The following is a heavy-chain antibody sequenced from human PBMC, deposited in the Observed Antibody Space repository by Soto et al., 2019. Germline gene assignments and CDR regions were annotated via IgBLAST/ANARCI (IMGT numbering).Heavy chain of an antibody. CDR2: INHSGST. D-gene: IGHD3-22*01. CDR1: GGSFSGYY. Sequence: SETLSLTCAVYGGSFSGYYWSWIRQPPGKGLEWIGEINHSGSTNYNPSLKSRVTISVDTSKNQFSLKLSSVTAADTAVYYCARSPEYYYDSSGYSYFFWGQGTLVTVSS. V-gene: IGHV4-34*01. CDR3: ARSPEYYYDSSGYSYFF. J-gene: IGHJ4*02.